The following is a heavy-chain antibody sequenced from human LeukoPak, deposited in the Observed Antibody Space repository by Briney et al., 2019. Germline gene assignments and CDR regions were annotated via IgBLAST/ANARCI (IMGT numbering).Heavy chain of an antibody. Sequence: GGSLRLSCAASGFTFSSYWMSWVRQAPGKGLEWVAVIWYDGSNKYYADSVKGRFTISRDNSKNTLYLQMNSLRAEDTAVYYCARERPGSVYFDYWGQGTLVTVSS. D-gene: IGHD3-10*01. V-gene: IGHV3-33*08. J-gene: IGHJ4*02. CDR1: GFTFSSYW. CDR2: IWYDGSNK. CDR3: ARERPGSVYFDY.